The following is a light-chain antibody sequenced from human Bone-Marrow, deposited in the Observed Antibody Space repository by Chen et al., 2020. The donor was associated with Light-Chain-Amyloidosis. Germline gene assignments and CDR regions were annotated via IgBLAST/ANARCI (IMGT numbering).Light chain of an antibody. J-gene: IGKJ2*01. Sequence: DIQLTQSPSFVSAFVGDRVTITCRASQSISSWVAWYQHKPGKAPKLLIYTASNLESGVPSRFSGSGSGTEFSLTINSLQPEDFATYYCQKVNDFPFTFGQVTKLEIK. CDR2: TAS. CDR1: QSISSW. CDR3: QKVNDFPFT. V-gene: IGKV1-12*01.